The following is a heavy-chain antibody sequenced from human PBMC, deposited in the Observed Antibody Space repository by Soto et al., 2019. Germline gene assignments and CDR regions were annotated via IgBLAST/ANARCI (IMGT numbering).Heavy chain of an antibody. CDR2: IYETGGA. CDR1: GGSISSSNW. J-gene: IGHJ5*02. CDR3: ARMPAGSSGWYLGWFDP. D-gene: IGHD6-19*01. Sequence: QVQLQESGPGLVKPWGTLSLTCAVSGGSISSSNWWTWVRQPPGKGLEWIGEIYETGGANYNPSLKSRVMISVDKSTNQFSLKVTSVTAADTAVYYCARMPAGSSGWYLGWFDPWGQGTLVTVSS. V-gene: IGHV4-4*02.